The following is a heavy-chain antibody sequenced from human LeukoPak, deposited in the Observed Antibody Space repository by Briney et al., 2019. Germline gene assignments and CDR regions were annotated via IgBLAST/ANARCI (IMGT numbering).Heavy chain of an antibody. D-gene: IGHD3-22*01. J-gene: IGHJ4*02. CDR1: GDSVSSNSAA. Sequence: SQTLSLTCAISGDSVSSNSAAWNWIRQSPSRGLEWLGRTYYRSKWYNDYAVSVKSRITINPDTSKNQFSLRLNSVTPEDTAVYYCARDLIDYYYDSSGYYPLDYWGQGTLVTVSS. V-gene: IGHV6-1*01. CDR3: ARDLIDYYYDSSGYYPLDY. CDR2: TYYRSKWYN.